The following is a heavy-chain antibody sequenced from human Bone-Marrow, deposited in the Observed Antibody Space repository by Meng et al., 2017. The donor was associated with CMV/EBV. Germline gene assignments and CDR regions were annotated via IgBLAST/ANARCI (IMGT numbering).Heavy chain of an antibody. J-gene: IGHJ5*02. CDR2: INSDGSST. CDR1: GFTFSSYW. D-gene: IGHD6-13*01. Sequence: GGSLRLSCAASGFTFSSYWMHWVRHTPGKGLVWVSRINSDGSSTSYADSVKGRFTISRDNAKNTVFLQMNSLRAEDTAVYYCARGTSIAAAGFDPWGQGTLVTVSS. CDR3: ARGTSIAAAGFDP. V-gene: IGHV3-74*01.